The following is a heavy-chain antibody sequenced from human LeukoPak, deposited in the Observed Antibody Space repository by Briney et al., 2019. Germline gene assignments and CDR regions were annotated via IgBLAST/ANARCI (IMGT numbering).Heavy chain of an antibody. D-gene: IGHD3-10*01. Sequence: WASVKVSCKASRDTFINNVISWLRQVPGQGLEWMGGIIPIFGSAAYAQKFQGRVTITADESTSTAYMELSSLRSEDTAVYYCARDLVRGAPWYFDYWGQGTLVTVSS. CDR1: RDTFINNV. J-gene: IGHJ4*02. V-gene: IGHV1-69*13. CDR3: ARDLVRGAPWYFDY. CDR2: IIPIFGSA.